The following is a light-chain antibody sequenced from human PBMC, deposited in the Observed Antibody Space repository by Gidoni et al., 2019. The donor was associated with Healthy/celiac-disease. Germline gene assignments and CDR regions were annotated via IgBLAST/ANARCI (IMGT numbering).Light chain of an antibody. Sequence: DIQMTQPPSSLSASVGDRVTITCRASQSISTYLNWYQQKPGKAPKVLIYGASSLQSGVPSRFSGSVSGTDFTLTISSLQPEDFATYYCQQSYGTPPYTFGQGTKLEI. CDR1: QSISTY. J-gene: IGKJ2*01. CDR3: QQSYGTPPYT. CDR2: GAS. V-gene: IGKV1-39*01.